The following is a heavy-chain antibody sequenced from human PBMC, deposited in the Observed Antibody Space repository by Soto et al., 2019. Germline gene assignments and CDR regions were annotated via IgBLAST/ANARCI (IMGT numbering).Heavy chain of an antibody. Sequence: PAETLSLTCTVSGGSISSGDYYWSGIRQPPGKGLEWIGYIYYSGSTYYNPSLKSRVTISVDTSKNQFSLKLSSVTAADTAVYYCAREFYYDSSGYYIDYWGQGTMVTVSS. CDR2: IYYSGST. CDR1: GGSISSGDYY. CDR3: AREFYYDSSGYYIDY. D-gene: IGHD3-22*01. J-gene: IGHJ4*02. V-gene: IGHV4-30-4*01.